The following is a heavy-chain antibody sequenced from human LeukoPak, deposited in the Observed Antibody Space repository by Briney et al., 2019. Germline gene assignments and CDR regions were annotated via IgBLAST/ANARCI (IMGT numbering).Heavy chain of an antibody. CDR1: GYTLTELS. V-gene: IGHV1-24*01. CDR3: ATDGGYEAGMDV. CDR2: FDPEDGET. J-gene: IGHJ6*02. Sequence: GASVKVSCKVSGYTLTELSMHWVRQAPGKGLEWMGGFDPEDGETIYAQKFQGRVTMTEDTSTDTAYMELSSLRSEDTAVYYCATDGGYEAGMDVWGQGTTVTVS. D-gene: IGHD2-2*01.